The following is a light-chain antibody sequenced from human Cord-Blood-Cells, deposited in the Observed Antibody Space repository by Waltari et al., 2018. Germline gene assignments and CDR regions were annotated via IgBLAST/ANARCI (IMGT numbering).Light chain of an antibody. CDR3: SSYTSSSTPVV. CDR1: SSYVGGYND. J-gene: IGLJ2*01. V-gene: IGLV2-14*01. Sequence: QSALTQPASVSGSPGQSLTISCTGTSSYVGGYNDAPWYQQHPGKAPKLMIYDVSNRPSGVSNRFSGSKSGNTASLTISGLQAEDEADYYCSSYTSSSTPVVFGGGTKLTVL. CDR2: DVS.